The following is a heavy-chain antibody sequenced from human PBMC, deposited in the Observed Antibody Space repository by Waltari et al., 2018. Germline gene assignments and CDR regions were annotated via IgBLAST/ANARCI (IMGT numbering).Heavy chain of an antibody. V-gene: IGHV4-4*02. J-gene: IGHJ4*02. CDR3: ARDRGRGLYLDS. CDR2: VHRSGKT. D-gene: IGHD2-15*01. Sequence: QLQLQESGPGLVKPSGTLSLTCVLSGDSMGSNDWFSWVRQSPKKGLEWIGQVHRSGKTNYNPSFGSRVIMYLEMSINRFFLKVLSATAADTAVYYCARDRGRGLYLDSWGQGTLVTVSP. CDR1: GDSMGSNDW.